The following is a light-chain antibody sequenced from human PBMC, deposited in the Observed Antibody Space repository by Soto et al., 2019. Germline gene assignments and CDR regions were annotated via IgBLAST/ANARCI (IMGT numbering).Light chain of an antibody. CDR1: QSMSSY. J-gene: IGKJ1*01. Sequence: DLQMTQSPSSLSASVGDRVTITCRASQSMSSYLNWYQQKPGKAPKLLIYAASSLQSGVPSRFSGSGSWTDFTPTISSLQPEYFPSYYCPQSYSHPWTFGQENKAELK. CDR3: PQSYSHPWT. CDR2: AAS. V-gene: IGKV1-39*01.